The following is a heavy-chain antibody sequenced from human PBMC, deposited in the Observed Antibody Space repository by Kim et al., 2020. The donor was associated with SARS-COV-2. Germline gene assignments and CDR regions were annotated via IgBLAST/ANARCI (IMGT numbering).Heavy chain of an antibody. CDR2: ISSSGSYV. Sequence: GGSLRLSCAASGFIFSDYYMTWIRQAPGKGLEWVSYISSSGSYVYYADSVKGRFTISRDNAKNSLYLQMSSLRAEDTALYYCARVPVGDLSAYYLDLWGQGTRVTVPS. V-gene: IGHV3-11*01. CDR3: ARVPVGDLSAYYLDL. D-gene: IGHD3-10*01. J-gene: IGHJ4*02. CDR1: GFIFSDYY.